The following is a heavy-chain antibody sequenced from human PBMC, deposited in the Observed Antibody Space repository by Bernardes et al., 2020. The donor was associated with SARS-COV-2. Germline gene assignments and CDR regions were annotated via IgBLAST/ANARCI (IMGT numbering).Heavy chain of an antibody. Sequence: SETLSLTCTVSGGSISSSSYYWGWIRQPPGKGLEWIGSIYYSGSTYYNPSLKSRVTISVDTSKNQFSLKLSSVTAADTAVYYCARHIRGRRPLRFLEWFPIDLNWFDPWGQGTLVTVSS. J-gene: IGHJ5*02. CDR1: GGSISSSSYY. CDR3: ARHIRGRRPLRFLEWFPIDLNWFDP. CDR2: IYYSGST. V-gene: IGHV4-39*01. D-gene: IGHD3-3*01.